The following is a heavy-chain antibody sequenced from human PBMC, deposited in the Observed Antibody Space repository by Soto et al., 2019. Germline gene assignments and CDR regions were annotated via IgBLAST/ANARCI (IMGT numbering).Heavy chain of an antibody. CDR3: ARICGGDCYTPS. V-gene: IGHV4-31*03. CDR1: GGSISSGGYY. Sequence: SETLSLTSTVSGGSISSGGYYWSWIRQHPGKGLEWIGYIYYSGSTYYNPSLKSRVTISVDTSKNQFSLKLSSVTAADTAVYYCARICGGDCYTPSWGQGTLVTVSS. J-gene: IGHJ5*02. CDR2: IYYSGST. D-gene: IGHD2-21*02.